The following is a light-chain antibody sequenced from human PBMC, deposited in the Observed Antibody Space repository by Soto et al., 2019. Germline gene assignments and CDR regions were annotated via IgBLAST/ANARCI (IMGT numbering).Light chain of an antibody. CDR3: QQFGSSLGFT. J-gene: IGKJ3*01. Sequence: DIVLTQYPGTLSLSPGERDTLSCRASQSINNRYFAWYQQKPCQAHRLVMDGASSRHTSIPDRFIGSGSGTHFTLTISRLEPADFAVYYCQQFGSSLGFTFGPGTKVDIK. CDR1: QSINNRY. V-gene: IGKV3-20*01. CDR2: GAS.